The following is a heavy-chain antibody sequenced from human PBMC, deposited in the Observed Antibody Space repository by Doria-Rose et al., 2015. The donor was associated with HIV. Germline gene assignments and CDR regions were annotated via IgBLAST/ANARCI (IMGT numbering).Heavy chain of an antibody. Sequence: LTCTVSGDSISNFYWSWIRQPLGKGLEWIGYMYETGSTNSNPSLKSRVTISADTSKNQLSLNLTSVTAADTAVYYCARHERAGYSSSWYLWGQGTRVTVSS. V-gene: IGHV4-59*01. CDR2: MYETGST. CDR1: GDSISNFY. CDR3: ARHERAGYSSSWYL. D-gene: IGHD6-13*01. J-gene: IGHJ5*02.